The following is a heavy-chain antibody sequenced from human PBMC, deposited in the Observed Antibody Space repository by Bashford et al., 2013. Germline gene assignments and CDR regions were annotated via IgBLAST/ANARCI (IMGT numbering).Heavy chain of an antibody. J-gene: IGHJ4*02. V-gene: IGHV4-39*01. CDR3: ASIQRSYASGSYYFFDY. CDR2: IYYSGNN. Sequence: WIRQPPGKGLEWIGSIYYSGNNYHNPSLKSRLTISIDTSKNQFSLRLSSVTAADTAVYYCASIQRSYASGSYYFFDYWGQGTLVTVSS. D-gene: IGHD3-10*01.